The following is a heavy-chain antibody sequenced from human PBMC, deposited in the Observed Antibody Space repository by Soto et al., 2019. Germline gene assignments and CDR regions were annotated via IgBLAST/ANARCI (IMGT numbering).Heavy chain of an antibody. J-gene: IGHJ4*02. V-gene: IGHV4-34*01. Sequence: QVQLQQCGAGLLKPSETLSLTCAVYGGSFSGYYWSWIRQPPGKGLEWIGEINHSGSTNYNPSLKSRVTISVDTSKNQFSLKLSSVTAADTAVYYCARKTNSGSYYYFDYWGQGTLVTVSS. D-gene: IGHD1-26*01. CDR3: ARKTNSGSYYYFDY. CDR1: GGSFSGYY. CDR2: INHSGST.